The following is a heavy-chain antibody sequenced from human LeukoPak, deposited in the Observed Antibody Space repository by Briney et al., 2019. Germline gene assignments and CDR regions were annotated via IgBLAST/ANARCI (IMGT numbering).Heavy chain of an antibody. CDR1: GFTFSSYA. J-gene: IGHJ4*02. CDR3: ARAAPYSGSYGGLRTAQVDFDY. V-gene: IGHV3-64*01. CDR2: ISSNGGST. D-gene: IGHD1-26*01. Sequence: QSGGSLRLSCAASGFTFSSYAMHWVRQAPGKGLEYVSAISSNGGSTYYANSVKGRFTISRDNSKNTLYLQMGSLRAEDTAVYYCARAAPYSGSYGGLRTAQVDFDYWGQGTLVTVSS.